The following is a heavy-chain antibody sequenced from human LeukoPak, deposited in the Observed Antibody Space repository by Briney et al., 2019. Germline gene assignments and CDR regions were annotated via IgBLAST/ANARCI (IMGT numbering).Heavy chain of an antibody. J-gene: IGHJ3*02. CDR1: GFTFSSYS. CDR3: ARAQVLRYFDWLSDAFDI. V-gene: IGHV3-21*01. D-gene: IGHD3-9*01. CDR2: ISSSSSYI. Sequence: GGSLGLSCAASGFTFSSYSMNWVRQAPGKGLEWVSSISSSSSYIYYADSVKGRFTISRDNAKNSLYLQMNSLRAEDTAVYYCARAQVLRYFDWLSDAFDIWGQGTMVTVSS.